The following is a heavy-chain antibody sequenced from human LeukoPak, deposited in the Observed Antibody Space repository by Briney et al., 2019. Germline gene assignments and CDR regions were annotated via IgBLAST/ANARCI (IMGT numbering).Heavy chain of an antibody. CDR1: GYIFTNFL. V-gene: IGHV5-51*01. CDR2: IYPGDSNT. D-gene: IGHD2-21*02. J-gene: IGHJ5*01. CDR3: ARGYVVVTTTIPYNWSDT. Sequence: GESLKISCKGAGYIFTNFLVGWVRQMPGKGLEWMGIIYPGDSNTRYSPSFQGQVTISADKSINTAYLQWSSLKASDTAMYYCARGYVVVTTTIPYNWSDTWGPGTLVTVSS.